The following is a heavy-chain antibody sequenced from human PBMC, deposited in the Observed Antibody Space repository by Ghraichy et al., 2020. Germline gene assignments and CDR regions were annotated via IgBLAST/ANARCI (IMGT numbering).Heavy chain of an antibody. CDR1: GFTFSDYY. V-gene: IGHV3-11*04. J-gene: IGHJ5*02. Sequence: LSLTCAASGFTFSDYYMSWIRQAPGKGLEWVSYISSSGSTIYYADSVKGRFTISRDNAKNSLYLQMNSLRAEDTAVYYCASGLGAVVAATGGWFDPWGQGTLVTVSS. CDR3: ASGLGAVVAATGGWFDP. D-gene: IGHD2-15*01. CDR2: ISSSGSTI.